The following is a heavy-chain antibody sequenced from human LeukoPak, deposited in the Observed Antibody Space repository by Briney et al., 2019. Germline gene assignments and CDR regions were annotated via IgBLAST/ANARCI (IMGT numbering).Heavy chain of an antibody. CDR2: IYYSGST. D-gene: IGHD5-18*01. V-gene: IGHV4-59*01. CDR1: GGSISSYY. CDR3: ASGVYSYGYTADY. J-gene: IGHJ4*02. Sequence: SETLSLTCTVSGGSISSYYWSWIRQPPGKGLEWIGYIYYSGSTNYNPSLKSRVTISVDTSKNQFSLKLSSVTAADTAVYYCASGVYSYGYTADYWGQGTLVTVSS.